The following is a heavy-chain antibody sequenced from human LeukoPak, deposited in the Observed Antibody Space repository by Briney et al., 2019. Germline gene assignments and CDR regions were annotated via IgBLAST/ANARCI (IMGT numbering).Heavy chain of an antibody. CDR2: ISYDGSNK. D-gene: IGHD3-22*01. Sequence: GRSLRLSCAASGFTFSSYAMHWVRQAPGKGLEWVAVISYDGSNKYYADSVKGRFTISRDNSKNTLYLQMNSLRAEDTAVYYCARDSSRNYYDSSGYYFWIGYFDYWGQGTLVTVSS. V-gene: IGHV3-30*04. J-gene: IGHJ4*02. CDR1: GFTFSSYA. CDR3: ARDSSRNYYDSSGYYFWIGYFDY.